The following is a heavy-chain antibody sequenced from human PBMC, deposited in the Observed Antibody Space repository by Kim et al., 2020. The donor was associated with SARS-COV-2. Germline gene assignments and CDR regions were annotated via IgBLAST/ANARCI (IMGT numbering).Heavy chain of an antibody. D-gene: IGHD6-19*01. CDR3: ARGPKAGQWLALFNWFDP. CDR2: ISYDGSNK. V-gene: IGHV3-30*03. J-gene: IGHJ5*02. CDR1: GFTFSSFG. Sequence: GGSLRLSCAASGFTFSSFGMHWVRQVPGKGLEWVAVISYDGSNKYYADSVKGRITISRDNSKNTLYLQMNSLTAEDTAVYYCARGPKAGQWLALFNWFDPWGQGTRVTVSS.